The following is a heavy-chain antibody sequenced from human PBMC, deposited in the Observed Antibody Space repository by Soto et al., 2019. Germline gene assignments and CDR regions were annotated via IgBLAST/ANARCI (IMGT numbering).Heavy chain of an antibody. J-gene: IGHJ4*02. CDR3: ARLGPREWLQLAPIDY. D-gene: IGHD5-12*01. V-gene: IGHV3-30-3*01. CDR2: ISYDGSNK. Sequence: GGSLRLSCAASGFTFSSCAMRWVRQAPGKGLEWVAVISYDGSNKYYADSVKGRFTVSRDNSKNTLYLQVNSLRAEDTAVYYCARLGPREWLQLAPIDYWGQGTLVTVSS. CDR1: GFTFSSCA.